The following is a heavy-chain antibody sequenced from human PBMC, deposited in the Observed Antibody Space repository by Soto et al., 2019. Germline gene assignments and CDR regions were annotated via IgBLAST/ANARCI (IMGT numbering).Heavy chain of an antibody. CDR3: AKDRCSSWTSYCYYYYGMDV. CDR2: ISGSGGST. D-gene: IGHD6-13*01. Sequence: GGSLRLSCAVSGFTFSSYAMSWVRQAPGKGLEWVSAISGSGGSTYYADSVKGRFTISRDNSKNTLYLQMNSLRAEDTAVYYCAKDRCSSWTSYCYYYYGMDVWGQGTTVTVSS. J-gene: IGHJ6*02. CDR1: GFTFSSYA. V-gene: IGHV3-23*01.